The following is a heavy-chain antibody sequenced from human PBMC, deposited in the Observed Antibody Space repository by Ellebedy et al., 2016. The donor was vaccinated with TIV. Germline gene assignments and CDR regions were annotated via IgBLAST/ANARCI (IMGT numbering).Heavy chain of an antibody. CDR3: VRDSTHGYDDY. D-gene: IGHD5-24*01. J-gene: IGHJ4*02. CDR1: GFTFSDYH. V-gene: IGHV3-69-1*01. Sequence: GESLKISCAASGFTFSDYHMNWVRQAPGKGLEWVSSIIVGGSTYDADSVKGRFIISRDNADNSLYLQMNSLRVEDTAVYYCVRDSTHGYDDYWGQGTLVTVSS. CDR2: IIVGGST.